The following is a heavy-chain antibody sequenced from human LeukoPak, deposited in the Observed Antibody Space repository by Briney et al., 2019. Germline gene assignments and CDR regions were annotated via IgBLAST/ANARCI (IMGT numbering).Heavy chain of an antibody. J-gene: IGHJ4*02. CDR2: ILYSGNA. CDR1: GDSISRDIYY. CDR3: ARDRAHCGGTSCPSHNFDL. Sequence: SQTLSLTCAVSGDSISRDIYYWSWIRQYPGRDLEWIGYILYSGNAYFNPSLKSRATMSVDTSKNQFSLTLSSVTAADTAVYYCARDRAHCGGTSCPSHNFDLWGQGTLVTVSS. V-gene: IGHV4-31*11. D-gene: IGHD2-2*01.